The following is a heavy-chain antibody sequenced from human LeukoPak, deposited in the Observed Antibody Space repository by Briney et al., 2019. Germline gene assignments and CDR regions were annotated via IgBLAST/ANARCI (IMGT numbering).Heavy chain of an antibody. D-gene: IGHD6-13*01. CDR3: ARDKRVAAAGTERIFFDY. CDR1: GYSFTGYY. V-gene: IGHV1-46*01. Sequence: ASVKVSCKASGYSFTGYYIHWVRQAPGQGLEWMGIINPSGGSTSYAQKFQGRVTMTRDTSTSTVYMELSSLRSEDTAVYYCARDKRVAAAGTERIFFDYWGQGTLVTVSS. CDR2: INPSGGST. J-gene: IGHJ4*02.